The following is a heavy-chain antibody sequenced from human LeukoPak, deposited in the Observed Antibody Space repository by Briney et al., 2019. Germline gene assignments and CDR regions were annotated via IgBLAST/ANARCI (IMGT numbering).Heavy chain of an antibody. CDR2: IYHSGST. CDR1: GASISSSSYF. D-gene: IGHD3-10*01. J-gene: IGHJ4*02. CDR3: ARATYYYGSGSYLPDLYYFDY. Sequence: SETLSLTCTVFGASISSSSYFWGWIRQPPGKGLEWIGYIYHSGSTYYNPSLKSRVTISVDTSKNQFSLKLSSVTAADTAVYYCARATYYYGSGSYLPDLYYFDYWGQGTLVTVSS. V-gene: IGHV4-39*07.